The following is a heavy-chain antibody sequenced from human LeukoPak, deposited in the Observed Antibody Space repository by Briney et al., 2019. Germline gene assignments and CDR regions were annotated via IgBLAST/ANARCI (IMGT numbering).Heavy chain of an antibody. D-gene: IGHD3-22*01. V-gene: IGHV1-2*06. CDR2: INPNSGGT. J-gene: IGHJ4*02. CDR3: AREFYDSSGHYDY. Sequence: ASVKVSCKDSGYTFTGYYMHWVRQAPGQGLEWMGRINPNSGGTNYAQKFQGRVTMTRDTSISTAYMELSRLRSDDTAVYYCAREFYDSSGHYDYWGQGTLVTVSS. CDR1: GYTFTGYY.